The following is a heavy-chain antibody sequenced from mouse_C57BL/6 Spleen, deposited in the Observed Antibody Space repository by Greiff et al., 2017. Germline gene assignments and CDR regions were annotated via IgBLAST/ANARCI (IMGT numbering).Heavy chain of an antibody. J-gene: IGHJ2*01. CDR2: ISSGSSTI. V-gene: IGHV5-17*01. Sequence: EVKLMESGGGLVKPGGSLKLSCAASGFTFSDSGMHWVRQAPEKGLEWVAYISSGSSTIYYADTVKGRFTISRDNAKNTLFLQMTSLRSEDTAMYYCARGVYYGDYFDYWGQGTTLTVSS. CDR3: ARGVYYGDYFDY. D-gene: IGHD2-1*01. CDR1: GFTFSDSG.